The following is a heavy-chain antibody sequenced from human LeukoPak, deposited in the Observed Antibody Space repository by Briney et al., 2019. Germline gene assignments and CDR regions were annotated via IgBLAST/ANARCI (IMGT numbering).Heavy chain of an antibody. Sequence: DPSQTLSLTCTVSGGSISSGAYSWSWIRQRPGKGLEWIGYIYNSGSTYYNPSLKSRLSISVDTSKNQFSLKLSSVTAADTAVYYCAREYYYDSSGLYSHDAFDIWGQGTMVTVSS. CDR1: GGSISSGAYS. V-gene: IGHV4-31*03. CDR3: AREYYYDSSGLYSHDAFDI. CDR2: IYNSGST. D-gene: IGHD3-22*01. J-gene: IGHJ3*02.